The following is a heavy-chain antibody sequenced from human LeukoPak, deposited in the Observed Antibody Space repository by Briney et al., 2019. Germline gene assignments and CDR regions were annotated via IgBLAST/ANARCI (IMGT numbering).Heavy chain of an antibody. J-gene: IGHJ4*02. CDR3: AKLFTANMPSSNY. V-gene: IGHV3-66*02. D-gene: IGHD5-18*01. CDR2: IYSGGST. Sequence: GSLRLSCAASGFTVSSNYMSWVRQAPGKGLEWVSIIYSGGSTYYADSVKGGFTISRDNSKNTLYLQMNSLRAEDTAVYYCAKLFTANMPSSNYWGQGTLVTVSS. CDR1: GFTVSSNY.